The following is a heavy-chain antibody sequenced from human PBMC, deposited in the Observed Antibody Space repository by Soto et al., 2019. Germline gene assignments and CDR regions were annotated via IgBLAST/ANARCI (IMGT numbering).Heavy chain of an antibody. CDR2: VSASGLNT. J-gene: IGHJ4*02. Sequence: EVQLLESGGKLVQPGGSLTLSCAASGFTFSTYAMAWVRQAPGQGLEWVSGVSASGLNTDYADPVKGRFYISRDNSKNTVSLHMNSLRAEDTALYYCAKDLPRRTSGYVFDYWGQGTPVTVSS. CDR3: AKDLPRRTSGYVFDY. CDR1: GFTFSTYA. D-gene: IGHD5-18*01. V-gene: IGHV3-23*01.